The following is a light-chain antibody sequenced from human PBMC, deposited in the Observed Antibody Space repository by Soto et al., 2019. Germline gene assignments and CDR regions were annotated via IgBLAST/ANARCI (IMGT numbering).Light chain of an antibody. J-gene: IGLJ3*02. CDR3: SSYAASNNFYFV. Sequence: QSVLTQPRSASGSPGQSVTISCTGTSSDVGGYNYVSWYQQYPGRAPKLMIYEVTKWPSGVPDRSSGSTSGNTASLTVSGLQAEDEADYYCSSYAASNNFYFVFGGGTKVTVL. CDR2: EVT. V-gene: IGLV2-8*01. CDR1: SSDVGGYNY.